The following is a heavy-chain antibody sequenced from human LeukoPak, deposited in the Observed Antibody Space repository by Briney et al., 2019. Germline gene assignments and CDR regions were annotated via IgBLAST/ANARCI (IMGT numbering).Heavy chain of an antibody. D-gene: IGHD6-6*01. CDR3: TRGDSSSKIDY. V-gene: IGHV3-7*01. CDR2: INEDGSEK. J-gene: IGHJ4*02. CDR1: GFTFNSCW. Sequence: QPGRSLRLSCAASGFTFNSCWMSWVRQAPGKGLEWTANINEDGSEKHYVDSVEGRFTISRDNAKNSLYLQMNSLRVEDTALYYCTRGDSSSKIDYWGQGILVIVSS.